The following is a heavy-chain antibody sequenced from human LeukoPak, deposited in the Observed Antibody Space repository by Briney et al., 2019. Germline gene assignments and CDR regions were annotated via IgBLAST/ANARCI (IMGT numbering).Heavy chain of an antibody. CDR1: GDSMTSYY. V-gene: IGHV4-59*01. Sequence: PSETLSLTCTVSGDSMTSYYWSWIRQPPGKGLEWIGYIYYSGSTNYIPSLKSRVTISIDTSKNQFSLKLSSVTAADTAVYYCARRPTSSDYYYYMDVWGKGTTVTVSS. J-gene: IGHJ6*03. CDR2: IYYSGST. D-gene: IGHD2-2*01. CDR3: ARRPTSSDYYYYMDV.